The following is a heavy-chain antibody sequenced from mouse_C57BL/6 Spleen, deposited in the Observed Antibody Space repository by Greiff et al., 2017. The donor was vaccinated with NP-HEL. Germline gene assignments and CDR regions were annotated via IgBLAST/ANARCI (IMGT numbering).Heavy chain of an antibody. Sequence: VKLMESGAELVKPGASVKISCKASGYAFSSYWMNWVKQRPGKGLEWIGQIYPGDGDTNYNGKFKGKATLTADKSSSTAYMQLSSLTSEDSAVYFCARGNYPYAMDYWGQGTSVTVSS. V-gene: IGHV1-80*01. CDR1: GYAFSSYW. CDR3: ARGNYPYAMDY. J-gene: IGHJ4*01. CDR2: IYPGDGDT. D-gene: IGHD1-1*02.